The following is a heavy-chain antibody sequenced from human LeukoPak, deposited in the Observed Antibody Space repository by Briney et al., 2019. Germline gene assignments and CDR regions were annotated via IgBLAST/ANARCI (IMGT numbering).Heavy chain of an antibody. J-gene: IGHJ4*02. Sequence: GGSLRLSCAASGFTFSTSWMSWVRQAPGKGLEWVANIKQDGSEKNYVDSVKGRFTISRDNAKSSLYLQMNSLRVEDTAVYYCAKAGNGFGYWGQGALVTVSS. V-gene: IGHV3-7*01. CDR2: IKQDGSEK. CDR3: AKAGNGFGY. D-gene: IGHD2-8*01. CDR1: GFTFSTSW.